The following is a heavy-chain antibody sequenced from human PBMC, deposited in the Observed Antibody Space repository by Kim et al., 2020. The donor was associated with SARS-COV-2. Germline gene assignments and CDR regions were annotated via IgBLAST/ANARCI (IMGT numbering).Heavy chain of an antibody. Sequence: GGSLRLSCTASGFTFGDYAMSWVRQAPGKGLEWVGFIRSKAYGGTTEYAASVKGRFTISRDDSKSIAYLQMNSLKTEDTAVYYFTSGYCSSTSCYDGYYYGMDVWGQGTTVTVSS. D-gene: IGHD2-2*01. CDR3: TSGYCSSTSCYDGYYYGMDV. V-gene: IGHV3-49*04. J-gene: IGHJ6*02. CDR2: IRSKAYGGTT. CDR1: GFTFGDYA.